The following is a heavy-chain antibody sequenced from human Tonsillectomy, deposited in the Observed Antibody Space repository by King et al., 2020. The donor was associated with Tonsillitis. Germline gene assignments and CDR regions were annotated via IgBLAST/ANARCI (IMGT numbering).Heavy chain of an antibody. J-gene: IGHJ4*02. Sequence: VQLVESGGGLVQPGGSLRLSCAASGFTFSNYAMIWVRQAPGKGLECVSSISGSGGSAYNTDSVKGRFTISRDTPKNTLSLQMNGLRAEDTAVNYCAKDPGSEYTYGSYYWGQGTLVTVSS. V-gene: IGHV3-23*04. D-gene: IGHD5-18*01. CDR2: ISGSGGSA. CDR1: GFTFSNYA. CDR3: AKDPGSEYTYGSYY.